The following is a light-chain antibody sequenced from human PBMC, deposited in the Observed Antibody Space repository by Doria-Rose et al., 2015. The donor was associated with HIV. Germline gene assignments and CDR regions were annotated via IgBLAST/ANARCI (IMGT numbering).Light chain of an antibody. CDR3: QQSCCTPST. CDR1: QSVSEW. Sequence: DIRLTQSPSTLSASVGDRVTITCRASQSVSEWLAWYQQKPGKAPNLLIYKASSLESGVPSRFSGGGSGTEFTLTISSLQPDDFATYYCQQSCCTPSTFGQG. CDR2: KAS. J-gene: IGKJ2*02. V-gene: IGKV1-5*03.